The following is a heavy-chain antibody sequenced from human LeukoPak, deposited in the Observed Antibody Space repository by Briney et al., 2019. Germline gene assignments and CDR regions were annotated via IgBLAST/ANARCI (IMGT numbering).Heavy chain of an antibody. J-gene: IGHJ4*02. CDR1: GFNFISYA. Sequence: GGSLRLSCAASGFNFISYAMSWVRQAPGKGLEWVSAISGSGGSTYYADSVKGRFTISRDNSKNTLSLQMNSLRAEDTAVYYCAKSTRSESYYVYFDYWGQGTLVTVSS. CDR2: ISGSGGST. D-gene: IGHD1-26*01. CDR3: AKSTRSESYYVYFDY. V-gene: IGHV3-23*01.